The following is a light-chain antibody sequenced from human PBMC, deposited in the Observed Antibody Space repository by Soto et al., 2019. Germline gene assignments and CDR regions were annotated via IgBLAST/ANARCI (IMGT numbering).Light chain of an antibody. J-gene: IGKJ2*01. CDR3: QQYYSTPYT. CDR1: QSVLYSSNNANY. Sequence: DIVMTQSPDSLAVSLGERATINCKSSQSVLYSSNNANYLAWFQQMPGQPPKLLIHWASARESGVPDRFSGRGSGTDFTLTISSLQAEDVAVYYCQQYYSTPYTFGQGTKLEIK. V-gene: IGKV4-1*01. CDR2: WAS.